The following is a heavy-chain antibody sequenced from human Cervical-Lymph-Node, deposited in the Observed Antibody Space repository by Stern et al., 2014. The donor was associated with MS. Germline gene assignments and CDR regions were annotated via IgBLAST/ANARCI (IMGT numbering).Heavy chain of an antibody. J-gene: IGHJ6*02. CDR3: AKDLGRGVVVVPLYGLDV. D-gene: IGHD2-2*01. V-gene: IGHV3-23*04. CDR2: ISDSGVYT. CDR1: GFTFSTYA. Sequence: EVQLVESGGGLVQPGGSLRLSGAASGFTFSTYAFSWVRQAPGKGLEWVSSISDSGVYTYYADSVKGRFTISRDNSKSMLYLEMQSLRAEDTAVYHCAKDLGRGVVVVPLYGLDVWGQGTTVTVSS.